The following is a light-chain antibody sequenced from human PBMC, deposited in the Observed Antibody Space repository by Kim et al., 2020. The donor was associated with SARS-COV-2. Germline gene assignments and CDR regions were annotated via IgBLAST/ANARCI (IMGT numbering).Light chain of an antibody. CDR3: QQYGNWPLT. V-gene: IGKV3-15*01. J-gene: IGKJ4*01. CDR1: QSVGSN. Sequence: EIVMTQSPATLSVSPGERDTLSCRASQSVGSNLAWHQQKPGQAPRLLIYGSSTRATGIPARFSGSGSGTEFTLTISSLQSEDFAVYYCQQYGNWPLTFGGGTKVDIK. CDR2: GSS.